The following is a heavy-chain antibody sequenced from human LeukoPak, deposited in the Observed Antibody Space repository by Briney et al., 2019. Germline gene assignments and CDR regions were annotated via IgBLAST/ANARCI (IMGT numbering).Heavy chain of an antibody. Sequence: GGPLRHLRSASWFPHGDYVMRWLRPAPGRGLAGVGFNRCKAYGGPTEYVASVKGRFTISRDDYESIAYLQMHSLNSEDTAVYFCTRVYCSSTSCYMDYLYYRDVWGKGTTVTVSS. D-gene: IGHD2-2*02. CDR1: WFPHGDYV. CDR2: NRCKAYGGPT. J-gene: IGHJ6*03. CDR3: TRVYCSSTSCYMDYLYYRDV. V-gene: IGHV3-49*03.